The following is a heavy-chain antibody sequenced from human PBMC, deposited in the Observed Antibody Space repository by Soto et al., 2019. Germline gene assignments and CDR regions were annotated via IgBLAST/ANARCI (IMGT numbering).Heavy chain of an antibody. D-gene: IGHD3-10*01. V-gene: IGHV1-24*01. CDR3: ATGLYYYGSGSYDY. Sequence: ASVKVSCKVSGYTLTELSMHWVRQAPGKGLEWMGGFDPEDGETIYAQKFQGRVTMTEDTSTDTAYMGLSSLRSEDTAVYYCATGLYYYGSGSYDYWGQGTLVTVSS. CDR1: GYTLTELS. J-gene: IGHJ4*02. CDR2: FDPEDGET.